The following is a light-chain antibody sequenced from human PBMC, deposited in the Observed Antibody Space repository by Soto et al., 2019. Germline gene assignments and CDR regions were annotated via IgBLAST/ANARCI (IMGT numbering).Light chain of an antibody. V-gene: IGLV2-11*01. J-gene: IGLJ2*01. CDR1: SSDVGGYNY. CDR3: CSYACSYTLV. Sequence: QSALTQPRSVSGSPGQSVTISCTGTSSDVGGYNYVSWYQQHPGKAPKVMIYDVSKRPSGVPDRFSGSKSGNTASQTISGLQAEDEADYYCCSYACSYTLVFGGGTKLTVL. CDR2: DVS.